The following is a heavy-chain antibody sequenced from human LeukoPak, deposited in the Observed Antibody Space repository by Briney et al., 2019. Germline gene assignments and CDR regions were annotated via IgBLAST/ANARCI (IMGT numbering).Heavy chain of an antibody. D-gene: IGHD6-13*01. J-gene: IGHJ4*02. Sequence: SGGSLRLSCAASGFTFSSYGMHWVRQAPGKGLEWVAVIWYDGSNKYYADSVKGRFTISRDNSKNTLYLQMNSLRAEDTAVYCCARDRRAAAGSLDYWGQGTLVTVSS. CDR1: GFTFSSYG. V-gene: IGHV3-33*01. CDR2: IWYDGSNK. CDR3: ARDRRAAAGSLDY.